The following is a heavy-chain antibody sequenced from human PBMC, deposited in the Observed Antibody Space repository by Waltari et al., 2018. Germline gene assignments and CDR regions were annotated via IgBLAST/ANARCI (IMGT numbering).Heavy chain of an antibody. V-gene: IGHV3-9*01. D-gene: IGHD3-10*01. J-gene: IGHJ4*02. CDR3: AKAQSGSYFNSFDF. Sequence: VHPVESGGGLVQPGGSLRLSCAVSGFTFDDHGMPWVRQVPGKGLEWVSGISWNSGGIDYADSVKGRFTISRDNAKNFLYLQMNDLRAEDTALYYCAKAQSGSYFNSFDFWGQGTLVTVSS. CDR1: GFTFDDHG. CDR2: ISWNSGGI.